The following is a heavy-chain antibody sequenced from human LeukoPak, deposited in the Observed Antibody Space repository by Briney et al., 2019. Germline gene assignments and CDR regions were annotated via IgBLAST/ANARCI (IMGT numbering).Heavy chain of an antibody. J-gene: IGHJ4*02. D-gene: IGHD1-1*01. CDR2: MTSDAGSA. CDR3: AKVGER. CDR1: GFIFSDYA. Sequence: GGSLRLSCAASGFIFSDYAMSWVRQAPGKGLEWVSTMTSDAGSAYYADSVKGRFTVSRDNSKNTLYLQINSLRAEDTAIYYCAKVGERWGQGTLVTVSS. V-gene: IGHV3-23*01.